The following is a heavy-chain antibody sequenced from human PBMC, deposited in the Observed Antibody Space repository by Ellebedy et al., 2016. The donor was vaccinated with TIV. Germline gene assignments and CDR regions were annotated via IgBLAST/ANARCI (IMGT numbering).Heavy chain of an antibody. D-gene: IGHD6-19*01. CDR1: GFTFDDYA. J-gene: IGHJ3*02. Sequence: PGGSLRLSCAASGFTFDDYAMHWVRQAPGKGLEWVSGISWNSGSIGYADSVKGRFTISRDNAKNSLYLQMNSLRAEDTAVYYCARDLQWLVKGNAFDIWGQGTMVTVSS. CDR2: ISWNSGSI. CDR3: ARDLQWLVKGNAFDI. V-gene: IGHV3-9*01.